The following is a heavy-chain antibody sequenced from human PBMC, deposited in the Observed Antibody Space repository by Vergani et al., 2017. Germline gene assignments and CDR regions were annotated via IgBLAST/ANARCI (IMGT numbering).Heavy chain of an antibody. V-gene: IGHV3-30*02. CDR2: IRYDGNNI. D-gene: IGHD5-12*01. CDR3: AKVKSGYDQDSFNI. CDR1: GFPFSSYA. J-gene: IGHJ3*02. Sequence: QVQLVESGGGVVQPGGSLRLSCAASGFPFSSYAMHWLRQGPGKGLEWVAFIRYDGNNIYYADSVKGRFTISRDNSKNTLLLQMNSLRTEDTAVYYCAKVKSGYDQDSFNIWGQGTLVTVSS.